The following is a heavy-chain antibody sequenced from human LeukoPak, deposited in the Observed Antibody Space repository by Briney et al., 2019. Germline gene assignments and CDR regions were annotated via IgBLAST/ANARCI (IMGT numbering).Heavy chain of an antibody. CDR3: GRFGYVAGIDL. D-gene: IGHD6-19*01. Sequence: PGGSLRPSCAAAGFSTNSYWMTWVRQPPGSGLEWVANIDPAGTDTYYVDPVKRRFTISRDNAKNLVYLQMNTLRAEDTAVYSCGRFGYVAGIDLWGQGTLVTVSS. CDR2: IDPAGTDT. CDR1: GFSTNSYW. V-gene: IGHV3-7*01. J-gene: IGHJ4*02.